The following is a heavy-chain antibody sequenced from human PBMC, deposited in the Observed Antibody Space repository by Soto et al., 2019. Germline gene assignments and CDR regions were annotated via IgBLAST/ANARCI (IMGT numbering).Heavy chain of an antibody. CDR3: ARHNYGSGSTYFDY. CDR2: IWYDGSNK. CDR1: GFTFSSYG. D-gene: IGHD3-10*01. Sequence: GGSLRLSCAASGFTFSSYGMHWVRQAPGKGLEWVAVIWYDGSNKYYADSVKGRFTISRDNSKNTLYLQMNSLRAEDTAVYYCARHNYGSGSTYFDYWGQGTLVTVSS. J-gene: IGHJ4*02. V-gene: IGHV3-33*01.